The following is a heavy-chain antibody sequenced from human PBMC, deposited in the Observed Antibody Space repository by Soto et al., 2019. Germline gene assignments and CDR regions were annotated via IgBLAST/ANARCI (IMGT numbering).Heavy chain of an antibody. CDR3: ARATWLNSYYYYYMDV. Sequence: PGESMKISCQGSEYSCTSYWIGWVRQMPGKGLEWMGIIYPGDSDTRYSPSFQGQVTISADKSISTAYLQWSSLKASDTAMYYCARATWLNSYYYYYMDVWGKGTTVTVSS. D-gene: IGHD3-22*01. CDR2: IYPGDSDT. V-gene: IGHV5-51*01. CDR1: EYSCTSYW. J-gene: IGHJ6*03.